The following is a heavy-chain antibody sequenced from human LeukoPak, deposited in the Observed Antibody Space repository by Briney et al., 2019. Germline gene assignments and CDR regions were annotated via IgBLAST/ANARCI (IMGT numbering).Heavy chain of an antibody. J-gene: IGHJ5*01. Sequence: PSETLSLTCTVSGGSISSSNYYWGWIRQPPGKGLEWIGSIHYSGNIYYNPSLKSRVTISVDTSKNQSSLKLSSVTAADTAVYYCATSSSYYRFDSWGQGTLVTVSS. D-gene: IGHD6-13*01. CDR1: GGSISSSNYY. V-gene: IGHV4-39*01. CDR3: ATSSSYYRFDS. CDR2: IHYSGNI.